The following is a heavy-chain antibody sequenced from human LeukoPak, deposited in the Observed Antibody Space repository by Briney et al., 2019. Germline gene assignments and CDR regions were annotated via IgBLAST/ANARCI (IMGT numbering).Heavy chain of an antibody. CDR3: ARETTVIKKIDY. J-gene: IGHJ4*02. V-gene: IGHV3-23*01. D-gene: IGHD4-17*01. Sequence: GGSLRLSCAASGFSFSSYAMSWVRQAPGKGLECVSAISGSGGSTYYADSVKGRFTISRDNAKNSLYLQMNSLRDEDTAIYYCARETTVIKKIDYWGQGTLVTVSS. CDR1: GFSFSSYA. CDR2: ISGSGGST.